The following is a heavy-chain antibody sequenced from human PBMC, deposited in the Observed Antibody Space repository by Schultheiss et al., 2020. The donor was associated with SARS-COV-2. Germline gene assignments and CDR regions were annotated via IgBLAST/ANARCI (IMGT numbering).Heavy chain of an antibody. CDR3: ARLYADDSSHWYFDL. V-gene: IGHV4-59*01. Sequence: SETLSLTCTVSGGSISSYYWSWIRQPPGKGLAWIGYIYYSGSTNYNPSLKSRVTISIDTSKSQFSLKLSSVTAADTALYFCARLYADDSSHWYFDLWGRGTLVTVSS. J-gene: IGHJ2*01. CDR1: GGSISSYY. D-gene: IGHD4-11*01. CDR2: IYYSGST.